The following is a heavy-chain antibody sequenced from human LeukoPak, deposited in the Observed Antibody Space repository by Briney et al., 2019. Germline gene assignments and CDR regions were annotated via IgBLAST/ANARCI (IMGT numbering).Heavy chain of an antibody. Sequence: ASVKVSCKASGYTFTSYGISWVRQAPGQGLEWMGWISAYNGNTNYAQKLQGRVTMTTDTSTSTAYMELRSLRSDDTVVYYCASTFCGGDCFRDNYYFDYWGQGTLVTVSS. CDR1: GYTFTSYG. CDR2: ISAYNGNT. D-gene: IGHD2-21*02. V-gene: IGHV1-18*01. CDR3: ASTFCGGDCFRDNYYFDY. J-gene: IGHJ4*02.